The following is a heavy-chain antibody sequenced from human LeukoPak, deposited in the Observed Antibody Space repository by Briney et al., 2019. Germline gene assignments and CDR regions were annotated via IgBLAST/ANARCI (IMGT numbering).Heavy chain of an antibody. D-gene: IGHD6-13*01. V-gene: IGHV4-59*12. CDR3: ARDRSSSWYLGNFFDY. J-gene: IGHJ4*02. CDR1: GGSISSYY. Sequence: NSSETLSLTCTVSGGSISSYYWSWIRQPPGKGLEWIGYIYYSGSTNYNPSLKSRVTISVDTSKNQFSLKLSSVTAADTAVYYCARDRSSSWYLGNFFDYWGQGTLVTVSS. CDR2: IYYSGST.